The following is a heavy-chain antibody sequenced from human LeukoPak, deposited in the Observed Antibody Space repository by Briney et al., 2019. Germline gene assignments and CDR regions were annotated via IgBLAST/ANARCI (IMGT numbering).Heavy chain of an antibody. CDR3: ARFNYYDSSGYYSAY. CDR2: ISHSGST. V-gene: IGHV4-4*02. D-gene: IGHD3-22*01. J-gene: IGHJ4*02. Sequence: PSETLSLTCAVSGDSISNNNWWSWVRQPPGKGLEWIGEISHSGSTYYNPSLKSRVTISVDTSKNQFSLKLSSVTAADTAVYYCARFNYYDSSGYYSAYWGQGTLVTVSS. CDR1: GDSISNNNW.